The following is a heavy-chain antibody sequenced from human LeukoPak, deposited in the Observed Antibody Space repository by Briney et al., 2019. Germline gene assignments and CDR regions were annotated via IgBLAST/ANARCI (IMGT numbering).Heavy chain of an antibody. J-gene: IGHJ5*02. CDR3: ARGGLAAAGRTRSWFDP. CDR1: GYTFTGYY. V-gene: IGHV1-2*02. CDR2: INPNSGGT. D-gene: IGHD6-13*01. Sequence: ASVTVSFKASGYTFTGYYMHWVRQAPGQWLEWMGWINPNSGGTNYAQKFQGRVTMTRDTSISTAHMELSRLRSDDTAVYYCARGGLAAAGRTRSWFDPWGQGTLVTVSS.